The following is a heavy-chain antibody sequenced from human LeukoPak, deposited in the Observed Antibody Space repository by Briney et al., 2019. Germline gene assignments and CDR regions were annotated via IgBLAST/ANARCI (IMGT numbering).Heavy chain of an antibody. D-gene: IGHD6-19*01. J-gene: IGHJ6*03. Sequence: GGSLRLSCAASGFTFSSYWMSWVRQAPGKGLEWVANIKQDGSEKYYVDSVKGRFTISRDNAKNSLYLQMNSLRAEDTAVYYCARDAIIAVAGNYYYYYMDVWGKGTTVTISS. V-gene: IGHV3-7*01. CDR3: ARDAIIAVAGNYYYYYMDV. CDR1: GFTFSSYW. CDR2: IKQDGSEK.